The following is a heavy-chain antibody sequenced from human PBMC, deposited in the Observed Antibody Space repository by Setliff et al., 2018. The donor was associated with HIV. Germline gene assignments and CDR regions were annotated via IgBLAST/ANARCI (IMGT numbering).Heavy chain of an antibody. CDR3: TLTSRLDGYFDP. J-gene: IGHJ5*02. V-gene: IGHV4-59*01. D-gene: IGHD5-12*01. Sequence: TSETLSLTCTVSGDSISSYYWTWIRQSPAKGLEWIGHIYYTGATNYNPSLKSRLTISLDTSKRQFSLILNSVTAADTAVYYCTLTSRLDGYFDPWGQGTLVTVSS. CDR1: GDSISSYY. CDR2: IYYTGAT.